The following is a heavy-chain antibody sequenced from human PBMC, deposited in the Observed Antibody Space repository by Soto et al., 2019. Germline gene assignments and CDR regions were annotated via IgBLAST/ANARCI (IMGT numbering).Heavy chain of an antibody. CDR1: GFTFSGSA. D-gene: IGHD6-13*01. Sequence: ESGGGLVQPGGSLKLSCAASGFTFSGSAVHWVRQASGKGLEWVGRIRNKANNYATAYAASVKGRFTISRDDSKNTAYLQMNSLKTEDTAVYYCTRQVGQQLPPGGYYYYYMDVWGKGTTVTVSS. J-gene: IGHJ6*03. CDR2: IRNKANNYAT. CDR3: TRQVGQQLPPGGYYYYYMDV. V-gene: IGHV3-73*01.